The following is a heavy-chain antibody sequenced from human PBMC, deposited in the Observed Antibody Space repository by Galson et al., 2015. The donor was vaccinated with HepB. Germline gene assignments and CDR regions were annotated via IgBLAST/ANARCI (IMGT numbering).Heavy chain of an antibody. CDR1: GFTFSSYA. CDR3: ARDRGGYYYGMDV. Sequence: SLRLSCAASGFTFSSYAMHWVRQAPGKGLEWVAVISYDGSNKYYADSVKGRFTISRDNSKNTLYLQMNSLRAEDTAVYYCARDRGGYYYGMDVWGQGTTVTVSS. J-gene: IGHJ6*02. CDR2: ISYDGSNK. D-gene: IGHD3-16*01. V-gene: IGHV3-30-3*01.